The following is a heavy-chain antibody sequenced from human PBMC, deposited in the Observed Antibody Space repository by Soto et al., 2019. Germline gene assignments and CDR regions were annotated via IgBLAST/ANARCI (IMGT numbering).Heavy chain of an antibody. CDR3: ARVGTIRILYFDS. CDR1: GYTFTGYY. V-gene: IGHV1-2*02. J-gene: IGHJ4*02. CDR2: INPNSGGT. Sequence: SVKVSCKASGYTFTGYYMHWVRQAPGQGLEWMGWINPNSGGTNYAQKFQGRVTMTRDTSISTAYMELSRLRSDATAVYYCARVGTIRILYFDSLGQGTLVAVSS. D-gene: IGHD5-12*01.